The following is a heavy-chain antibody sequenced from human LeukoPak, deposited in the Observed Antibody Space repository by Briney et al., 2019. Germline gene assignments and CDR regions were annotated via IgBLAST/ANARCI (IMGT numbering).Heavy chain of an antibody. D-gene: IGHD3-22*01. CDR1: GESSFSNYY. J-gene: IGHJ4*02. V-gene: IGHV4-34*01. Sequence: SETLSLTCAVYGESSFSNYYWSWIRQTPGGALEWIGEINHSGYTNYNPSLKSRVTLSIDTSKNQFPLRLNSVTAADTAVYYCSRQVVGNDYWGQGTLVTVSS. CDR3: SRQVVGNDY. CDR2: INHSGYT.